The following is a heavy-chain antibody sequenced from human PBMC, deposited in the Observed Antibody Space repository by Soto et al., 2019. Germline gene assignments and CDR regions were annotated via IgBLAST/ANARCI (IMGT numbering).Heavy chain of an antibody. CDR1: GYTFTSYY. J-gene: IGHJ4*02. D-gene: IGHD2-8*01. CDR3: ARPPYPGCINAVCYPLDY. V-gene: IGHV1-46*01. Sequence: QVQLVQSGAEVKKPGASVKISCKASGYTFTSYYMHWVRQAPGQGLEGMGIINPSGGSTNYAQKLQGRVAMTRDTSTSTVYMELNSLRSGDTAVYYCARPPYPGCINAVCYPLDYWGQGTLVTVSS. CDR2: INPSGGST.